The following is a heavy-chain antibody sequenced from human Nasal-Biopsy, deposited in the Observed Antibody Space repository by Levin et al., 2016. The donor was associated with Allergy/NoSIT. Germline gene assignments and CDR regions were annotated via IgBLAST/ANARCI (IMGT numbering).Heavy chain of an antibody. CDR1: GVPFSDAW. Sequence: GGSLRLSCAASGVPFSDAWMSWVRQAPGKGLEWVGHIKRKTDGGRADYAVPVKGRIGISRDDSRNRLYLQMNSLKIEDTAVYYCTISLTGKYSFDYWGQGTLVTVSP. CDR3: TISLTGKYSFDY. V-gene: IGHV3-15*01. CDR2: IKRKTDGGRA. D-gene: IGHD3-9*01. J-gene: IGHJ4*02.